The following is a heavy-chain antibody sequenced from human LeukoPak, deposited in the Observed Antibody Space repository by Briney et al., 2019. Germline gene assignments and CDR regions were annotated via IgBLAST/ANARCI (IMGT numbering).Heavy chain of an antibody. J-gene: IGHJ4*02. Sequence: ASVKVSCKASGYTFTSYGISWVRQAPGQGLEWMGQISAYNGNTNYAQKLPGRVTMTTGTSTSTAYMELRSLRSDDTAVYYCARGGRGYYGSGSHFSYWGQGTLVTVSS. V-gene: IGHV1-18*04. CDR3: ARGGRGYYGSGSHFSY. CDR1: GYTFTSYG. D-gene: IGHD3-10*01. CDR2: ISAYNGNT.